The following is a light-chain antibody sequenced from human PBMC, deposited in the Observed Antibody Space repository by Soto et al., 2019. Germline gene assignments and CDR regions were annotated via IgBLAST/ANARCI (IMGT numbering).Light chain of an antibody. CDR1: QSVGSF. CDR3: QQYGSSPKT. V-gene: IGKV3-11*01. CDR2: DAS. Sequence: EIVLTQSPATLSLSPGERATLSCRASQSVGSFLAWYQQKPGQAPRLLMYDASNRATGIPARFSGSGSGTDFTLTISSLEPEDFAVYYCQQYGSSPKTFGQGTKVDIK. J-gene: IGKJ1*01.